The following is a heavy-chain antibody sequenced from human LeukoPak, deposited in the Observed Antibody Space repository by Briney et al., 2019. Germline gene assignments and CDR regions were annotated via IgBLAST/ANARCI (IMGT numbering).Heavy chain of an antibody. D-gene: IGHD3-16*01. CDR1: GFTFSSHG. CDR2: IWYDGSDK. J-gene: IGHJ4*02. V-gene: IGHV3-33*01. CDR3: ARDRVLHYFDY. Sequence: GGSLRLSCAASGFTFSSHGMHWVRQAPGKGLEWVAVIWYDGSDKYYADSVKGRLTISRDNSKNTLYLQMTSLRADDTAVYYCARDRVLHYFDYWGQGALVTVSS.